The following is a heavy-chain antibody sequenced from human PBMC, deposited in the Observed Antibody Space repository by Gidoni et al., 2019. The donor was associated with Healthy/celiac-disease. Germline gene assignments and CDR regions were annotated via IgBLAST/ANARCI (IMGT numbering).Heavy chain of an antibody. Sequence: VQLVQSGAAVTKPGSSVKVSCTASGVTFSSYTISWVRQAPGHGLEWMGRIIPILGIANYAQKCQGRVTITADKSTSTAYMELSSLRSEDTAVYYCASSQTTTVAYYYYYGMDVWGQGTTVTVSS. V-gene: IGHV1-69*02. CDR1: GVTFSSYT. J-gene: IGHJ6*02. CDR3: ASSQTTTVAYYYYYGMDV. D-gene: IGHD4-17*01. CDR2: IIPILGIA.